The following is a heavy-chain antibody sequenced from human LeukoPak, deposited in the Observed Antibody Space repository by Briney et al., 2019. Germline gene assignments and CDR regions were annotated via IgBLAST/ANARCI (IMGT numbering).Heavy chain of an antibody. CDR1: GFIVSSNF. Sequence: GGSLRLSCAASGFIVSSNFMSWVRQAPGKGLEWVSVLYSGGSTYYADSVKGRFTISGDNSKNTLYLQMNSLRPEDTAVYYCARGARNVYFDYWGQGTLVAVSS. D-gene: IGHD2-8*01. J-gene: IGHJ4*02. V-gene: IGHV3-66*02. CDR2: LYSGGST. CDR3: ARGARNVYFDY.